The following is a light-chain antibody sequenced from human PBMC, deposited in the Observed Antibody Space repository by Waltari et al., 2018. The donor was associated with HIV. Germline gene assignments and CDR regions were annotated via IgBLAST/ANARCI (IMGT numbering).Light chain of an antibody. V-gene: IGKV3-11*01. CDR2: DAS. CDR3: QQYYSTPWT. CDR1: QTVSTY. J-gene: IGKJ1*01. Sequence: EIVLTQSPATLSLSPGERATLSCRASQTVSTYLAWYQQKPGQAPRLLIYDASNRATGIPPRFSGSGSGTDFTLTISSLEPEDFAVYYCQQYYSTPWTFGQGTKVEIK.